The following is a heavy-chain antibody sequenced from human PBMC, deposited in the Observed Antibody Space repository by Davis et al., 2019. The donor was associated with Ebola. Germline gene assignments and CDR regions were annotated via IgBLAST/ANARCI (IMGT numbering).Heavy chain of an antibody. Sequence: VSVKVSCKASGYTFTNYGLTWVRQAPGQGLEWVGWISTTNGITNYAQKIQGRVTMTTDTSTSTAYMELRSLTSDDTSVYYCAIRYGGNSLDYWGQGTLVTVSS. CDR3: AIRYGGNSLDY. V-gene: IGHV1-18*01. J-gene: IGHJ4*02. D-gene: IGHD4-23*01. CDR2: ISTTNGIT. CDR1: GYTFTNYG.